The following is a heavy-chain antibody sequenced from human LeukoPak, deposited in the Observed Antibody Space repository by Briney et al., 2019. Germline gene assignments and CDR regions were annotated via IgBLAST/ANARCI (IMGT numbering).Heavy chain of an antibody. Sequence: ASVKVSCKASGYTFTSYGISWVRQAPGQGFEWMGWISAYNGNTNYAQKLQGRVTMTTDTSTSTAYMELSSLRSEDTAVYYCARDKYYYDSSGYPVNYYYYYMDVWGKGTTVTVSS. CDR2: ISAYNGNT. J-gene: IGHJ6*03. CDR3: ARDKYYYDSSGYPVNYYYYYMDV. V-gene: IGHV1-18*01. CDR1: GYTFTSYG. D-gene: IGHD3-22*01.